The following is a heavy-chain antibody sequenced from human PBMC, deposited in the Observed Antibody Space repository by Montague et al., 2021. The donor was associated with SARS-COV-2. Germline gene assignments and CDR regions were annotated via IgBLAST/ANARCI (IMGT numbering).Heavy chain of an antibody. CDR3: ARGTGYDYYFDC. D-gene: IGHD5-12*01. V-gene: IGHV4-59*01. CDR1: GGSISDYY. CDR2: IYYNTGNT. J-gene: IGHJ4*02. Sequence: SETLSLTCSVSGGSISDYYWNWIRQPPGEGLEWIGYIYYNTGNTXXNPXPQSRVTISLDTSKNQFSLNLRSVTAADTALYFCARGTGYDYYFDCWGLGTLVTVSS.